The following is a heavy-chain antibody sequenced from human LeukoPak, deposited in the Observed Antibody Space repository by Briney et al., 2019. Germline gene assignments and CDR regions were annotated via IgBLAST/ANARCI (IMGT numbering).Heavy chain of an antibody. CDR2: IYYSGST. CDR1: GGSISSYY. J-gene: IGHJ5*02. V-gene: IGHV4-59*08. CDR3: ARLGRSPNWFDP. Sequence: SETLSLTCTVSGGSISSYYWSWIRQPPGKGLEWIGYIYYSGSTNYNPSLKSRVTISVDTSKNQFSLRLSSVTAADTAVYYCARLGRSPNWFDPWGQGTLVTVSS.